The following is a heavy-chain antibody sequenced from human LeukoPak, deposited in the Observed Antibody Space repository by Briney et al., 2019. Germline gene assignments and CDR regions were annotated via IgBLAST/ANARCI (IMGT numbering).Heavy chain of an antibody. V-gene: IGHV4-34*01. CDR3: ARAAGYSSSWYSGGYWYFDL. CDR2: INHSGST. CDR1: GGSFSGYY. Sequence: PSETLSLTCAVYGGSFSGYYWSWIRQPPGKGLEWIGEINHSGSTNYNPSLKSRATISVDTSKNQFSLKLSSVTAADTAVYYCARAAGYSSSWYSGGYWYFDLRGRGTLVTVSS. J-gene: IGHJ2*01. D-gene: IGHD6-13*01.